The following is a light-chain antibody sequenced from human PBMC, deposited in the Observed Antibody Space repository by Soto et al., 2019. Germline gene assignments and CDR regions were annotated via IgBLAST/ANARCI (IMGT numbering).Light chain of an antibody. CDR3: QQYGSSPYT. J-gene: IGKJ2*01. V-gene: IGKV3-20*01. CDR1: QSVSSSY. Sequence: EIVLTQSPGTLSLSPGERATLSCRASQSVSSSYLAWYQQKPGQAPRLLIYGASNRATGIPDTFRGSGSGTDFTLTIGRLEPEDFAIYYCQQYGSSPYTFGQGTKLEIK. CDR2: GAS.